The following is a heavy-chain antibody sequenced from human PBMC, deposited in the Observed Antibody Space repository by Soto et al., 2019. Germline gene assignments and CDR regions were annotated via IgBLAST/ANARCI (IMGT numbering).Heavy chain of an antibody. CDR3: ARDTPFVEMATIWWTFDY. V-gene: IGHV3-30-3*01. J-gene: IGHJ4*02. D-gene: IGHD5-12*01. Sequence: GGSLRLSCAASGFTFSSYAMHWVRQAPGKGLEWVAVISYDGSNKYYADSVKGRFTISRDNSKNTLYLQMNSLRAEDTAVYYCARDTPFVEMATIWWTFDYWGQGTLVTVSS. CDR1: GFTFSSYA. CDR2: ISYDGSNK.